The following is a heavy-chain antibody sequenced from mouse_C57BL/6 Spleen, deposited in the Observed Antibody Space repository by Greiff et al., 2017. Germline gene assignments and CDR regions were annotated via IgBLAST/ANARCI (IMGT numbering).Heavy chain of an antibody. D-gene: IGHD1-1*01. CDR2: ISDGGSYT. CDR3: ARGGYYYGSSYRFAY. Sequence: EVQGVESGGGLVKPGGSLKLSCAASGFTFSSYAMSWVRQTPEKRLEWVATISDGGSYTYYPDNVKGRFTISRDNAKNNLYLQMSHLKSEDTAMYYCARGGYYYGSSYRFAYWGQGTLVTVSA. CDR1: GFTFSSYA. J-gene: IGHJ3*01. V-gene: IGHV5-4*01.